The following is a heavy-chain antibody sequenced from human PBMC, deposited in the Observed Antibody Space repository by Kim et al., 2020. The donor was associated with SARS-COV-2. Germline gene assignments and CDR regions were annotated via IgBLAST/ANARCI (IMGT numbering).Heavy chain of an antibody. Sequence: GRFTISRDNSKNTLYLQMNSLRAEDTAVYYCAKDPGYCSGGSCFIDAFDIWGQGTMVTVSS. D-gene: IGHD2-15*01. J-gene: IGHJ3*02. CDR3: AKDPGYCSGGSCFIDAFDI. V-gene: IGHV3-23*01.